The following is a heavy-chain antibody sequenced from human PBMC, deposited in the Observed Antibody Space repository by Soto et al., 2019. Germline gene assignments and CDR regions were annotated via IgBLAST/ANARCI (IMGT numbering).Heavy chain of an antibody. D-gene: IGHD1-7*01. V-gene: IGHV1-18*01. CDR3: ARVITGTTFYYYYGMDV. CDR2: ISAYNGNT. Sequence: QAQLVQSGAEVKKPGASVKVSCKASGYTFTSYGINWVRQAPGQGLEWMGWISAYNGNTNYAQKLQGRVTMTTDTSTSTAYMELSSLRSDDTAVYYCARVITGTTFYYYYGMDVWGQGTTVTVSS. CDR1: GYTFTSYG. J-gene: IGHJ6*02.